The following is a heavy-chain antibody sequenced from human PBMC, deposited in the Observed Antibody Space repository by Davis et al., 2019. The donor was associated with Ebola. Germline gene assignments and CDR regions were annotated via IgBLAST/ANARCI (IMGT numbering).Heavy chain of an antibody. CDR1: GYTFTSYG. Sequence: SVKVSCKASGYTFTSYGISWVRQAPGQGLEWMGGIIPIFGTANYAQKFQGRVTITADKSTSTAYMELSSLRSEDTAVYYCARAPISARYYYYGMDVWGQGTTVTVSS. CDR2: IIPIFGTA. CDR3: ARAPISARYYYYGMDV. J-gene: IGHJ6*02. D-gene: IGHD2/OR15-2a*01. V-gene: IGHV1-69*06.